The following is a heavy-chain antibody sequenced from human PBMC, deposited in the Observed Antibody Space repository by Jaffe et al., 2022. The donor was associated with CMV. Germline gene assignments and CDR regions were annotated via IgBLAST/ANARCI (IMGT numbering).Heavy chain of an antibody. Sequence: QMQLQESGPGLVKPSETLSLTCTVSGGSVSSGSSYWNWIRQPPGKGLEWIGYTSYSGSTNYNPSLKSRVTIFVGTSKNQFSLRLSSVTAADTAVYYCARLSGSHFDYWGQGALVTVSS. CDR3: ARLSGSHFDY. CDR2: TSYSGST. J-gene: IGHJ4*02. CDR1: GGSVSSGSSY. V-gene: IGHV4-61*01. D-gene: IGHD1-26*01.